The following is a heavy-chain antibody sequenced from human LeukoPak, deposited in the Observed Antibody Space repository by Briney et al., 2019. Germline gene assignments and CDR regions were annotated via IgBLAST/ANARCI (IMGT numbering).Heavy chain of an antibody. CDR3: ASYDCSGGSCSFYFDH. D-gene: IGHD2-15*01. Sequence: PGGSLRLSCAASGFTFSSYSTNWARQAPGKGLEWVSSISSTSNYIYYADSVKGRFTISRDNAKNSLYLQMNSLRAEDTAVYYCASYDCSGGSCSFYFDHWGQGTLVTVSS. CDR2: ISSTSNYI. V-gene: IGHV3-21*01. CDR1: GFTFSSYS. J-gene: IGHJ4*02.